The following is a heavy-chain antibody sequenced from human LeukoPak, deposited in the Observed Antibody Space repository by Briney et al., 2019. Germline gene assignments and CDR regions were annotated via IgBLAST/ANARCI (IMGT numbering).Heavy chain of an antibody. CDR2: TYYRSKWSS. CDR1: GDSVSNKSAA. V-gene: IGHV6-1*01. D-gene: IGHD1-26*01. Sequence: SQTLSLTCAISGDSVSNKSAAWNWIRQSPSRGLEWLGRTYYRSKWSSGYAESVKSRITINPDTSKNQFSLQLNSVTPEDTAVYYCAREKSGSYYIWGQGTLVTVSS. CDR3: AREKSGSYYI. J-gene: IGHJ1*01.